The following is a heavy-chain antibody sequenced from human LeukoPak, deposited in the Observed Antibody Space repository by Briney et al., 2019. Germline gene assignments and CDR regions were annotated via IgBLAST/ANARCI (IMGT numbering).Heavy chain of an antibody. CDR3: ARYGNWYYFDY. D-gene: IGHD4-11*01. Sequence: ASAKVSCKASGYTFTSYYMHWVRQAPGQGLEWMGIINPSGGSTSYAQKFQGRVTMTRDTSTSTVYMELSSLRSEDTAVYYCARYGNWYYFDYWGQGTLVTVSS. V-gene: IGHV1-46*01. J-gene: IGHJ4*02. CDR1: GYTFTSYY. CDR2: INPSGGST.